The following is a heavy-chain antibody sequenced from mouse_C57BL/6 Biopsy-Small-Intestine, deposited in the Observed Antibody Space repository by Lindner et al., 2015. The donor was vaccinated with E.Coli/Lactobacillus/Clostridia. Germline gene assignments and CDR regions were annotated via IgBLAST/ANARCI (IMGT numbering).Heavy chain of an antibody. CDR3: GGGQLGIRS. D-gene: IGHD4-1*02. CDR2: IDPANGNT. CDR1: GFNIKDDH. V-gene: IGHV14-3*02. J-gene: IGHJ3*01. Sequence: VQLQESGAELVRPGASVKLSCTVSGFNIKDDHMHWVKQRPEQGLKWIGRIDPANGNTKYVPNFQDKAIITTDTSSNTAYLQLISLTSEDTAVYYCGGGQLGIRSWGQGTLVTVSP.